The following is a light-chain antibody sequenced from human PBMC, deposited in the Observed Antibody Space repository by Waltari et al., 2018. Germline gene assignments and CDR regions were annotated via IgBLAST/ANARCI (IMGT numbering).Light chain of an antibody. J-gene: IGLJ1*01. V-gene: IGLV2-23*02. CDR2: EVS. Sequence: QSALTQPASVSGSPGQSITISRTGNSSDVGSYNFVPGYQQYPGKAPKLMIFEVSKRPSGVSNRFSGSKSGYTASLTISGLQAEDEADYYCCSYAGDSIYVFGTGTKVTVL. CDR1: SSDVGSYNF. CDR3: CSYAGDSIYV.